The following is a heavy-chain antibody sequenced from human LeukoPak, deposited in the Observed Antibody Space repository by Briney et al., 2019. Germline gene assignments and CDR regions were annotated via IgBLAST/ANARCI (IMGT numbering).Heavy chain of an antibody. CDR3: ARDSGSGNFHP. CDR1: GGAIIKYY. CDR2: MHTSGST. D-gene: IGHD3-10*01. V-gene: IGHV4-4*07. Sequence: SETLSLTCSVSGGAIIKYYWSWIRQSAGKGLEWIARMHTSGSTNHNPSFKSRVTVAVDASNNQFSLRLTSVTAADTAVYYCARDSGSGNFHPWGQGTLVTVSS. J-gene: IGHJ5*02.